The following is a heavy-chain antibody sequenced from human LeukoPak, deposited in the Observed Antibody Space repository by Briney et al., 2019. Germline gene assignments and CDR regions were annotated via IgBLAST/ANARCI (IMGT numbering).Heavy chain of an antibody. CDR1: DGSINTYD. V-gene: IGHV4-59*01. Sequence: SETLSLTCTVSDGSINTYDWSWIRQPPGKGLEWIGYIYYSGSTIYNPSLKSRVTISLDTSKNQFSLKLNSATAADTAVYYCAGEHRGGYRFDYWGQGTLVTVSS. CDR2: IYYSGST. D-gene: IGHD3-22*01. J-gene: IGHJ4*02. CDR3: AGEHRGGYRFDY.